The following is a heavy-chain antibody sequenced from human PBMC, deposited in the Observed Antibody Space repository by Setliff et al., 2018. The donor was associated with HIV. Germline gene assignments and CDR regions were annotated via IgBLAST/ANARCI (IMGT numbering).Heavy chain of an antibody. Sequence: SETLSLTCTVSGGSISSGGYYWSWIRQHPGKGLEWIGYTYYSGSTYYNPSLKSRATISVDTSTNQFSLKLTSVTAADTAVYYCARGIAAAGRWGQGTLVTVSS. CDR3: ARGIAAAGR. CDR1: GGSISSGGYY. D-gene: IGHD6-13*01. V-gene: IGHV4-31*03. CDR2: TYYSGST. J-gene: IGHJ4*02.